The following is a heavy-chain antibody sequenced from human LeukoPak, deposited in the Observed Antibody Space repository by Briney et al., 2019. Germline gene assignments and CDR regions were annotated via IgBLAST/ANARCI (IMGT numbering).Heavy chain of an antibody. CDR2: ISPEGTEK. D-gene: IGHD2-15*01. CDR3: GRWGIVATIDY. CDR1: GFSFSSAW. Sequence: PGGSLRLSCEASGFSFSSAWMAWVRQAPGQGLEWVANISPEGTEKSYVGSVRGRFTISRDDAKKTVYLQTDSLRVEDTAFYYCGRWGIVATIDYWGQGILVTVSS. J-gene: IGHJ4*02. V-gene: IGHV3-7*01.